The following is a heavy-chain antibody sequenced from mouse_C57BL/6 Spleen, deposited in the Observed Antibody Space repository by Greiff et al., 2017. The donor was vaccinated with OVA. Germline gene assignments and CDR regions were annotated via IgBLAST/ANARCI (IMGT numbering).Heavy chain of an antibody. CDR1: GFSFTSYG. CDR2: IWSGGST. CDR3: AKRGPNGDYFDY. Sequence: VQGVESGPGLVQPSQSLSITCTVSGFSFTSYGVHWVRQSPGKGLEWLGVIWSGGSTDYNAAFMSSMSIIKAHSKCNVFFILNSLQAYDTAIYYGAKRGPNGDYFDYWGQGTTLTVSA. V-gene: IGHV2-5*01. J-gene: IGHJ2*01. D-gene: IGHD1-2*01.